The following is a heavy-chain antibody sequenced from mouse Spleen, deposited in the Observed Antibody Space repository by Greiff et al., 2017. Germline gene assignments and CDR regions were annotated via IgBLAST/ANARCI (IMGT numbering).Heavy chain of an antibody. CDR1: GYTFTSYW. CDR3: AAASRDYYGYDEDYAMDY. D-gene: IGHD2-2*01. Sequence: QVQLQQSGAELAKPGASVKLSCKASGYTFTSYWMHWVKQRPGQGLEWIGYINPSSGYTKYNQKFKDKATLTADKSSSTAYMQLSSLTYEDSAVYYCAAASRDYYGYDEDYAMDYWGQGTSVTVSS. CDR2: INPSSGYT. J-gene: IGHJ4*01. V-gene: IGHV1-7*01.